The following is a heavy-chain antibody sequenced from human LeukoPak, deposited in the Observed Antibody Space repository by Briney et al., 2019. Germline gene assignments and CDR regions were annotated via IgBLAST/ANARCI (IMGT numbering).Heavy chain of an antibody. Sequence: PSETLSLTCTVSGYSISSGYYWGWIRQPPGKGLEWIGSIYHSGSTYYNPSLKSRVTISVDTSKNQFSLKLSSVTAADTAVYYCARVLSSSWYGGDYWGQGTLVTVSS. CDR3: ARVLSSSWYGGDY. D-gene: IGHD6-13*01. CDR1: GYSISSGYY. V-gene: IGHV4-38-2*02. J-gene: IGHJ4*02. CDR2: IYHSGST.